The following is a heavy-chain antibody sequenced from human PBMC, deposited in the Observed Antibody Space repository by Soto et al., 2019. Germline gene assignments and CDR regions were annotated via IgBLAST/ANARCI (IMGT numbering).Heavy chain of an antibody. CDR1: GGSISSYY. CDR3: ARHNYGSGSTYFDY. J-gene: IGHJ4*02. CDR2: IYYSGST. V-gene: IGHV4-59*08. D-gene: IGHD3-10*01. Sequence: ETLSLTCTVPGGSISSYYWSWIRQPPGKGLEWIGYIYYSGSTNYNPSLKSRVTISADTSKNQFSLKLNSMTAADTAVYYCARHNYGSGSTYFDYWGQGTLVTVSS.